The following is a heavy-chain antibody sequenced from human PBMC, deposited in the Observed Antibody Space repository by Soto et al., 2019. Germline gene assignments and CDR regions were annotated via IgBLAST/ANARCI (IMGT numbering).Heavy chain of an antibody. CDR1: GFTFSSYA. V-gene: IGHV3-30-3*01. CDR3: AREYYDSSDRLGDY. J-gene: IGHJ4*02. D-gene: IGHD3-22*01. Sequence: GGSLRLSCAASGFTFSSYAMHWVRQAPGKGLEWVAVISYDGSNKYYADSVKGRFTISRDNSKNTLYLQMNSLRAEDTAVYYCAREYYDSSDRLGDYWGQGTLVTVSS. CDR2: ISYDGSNK.